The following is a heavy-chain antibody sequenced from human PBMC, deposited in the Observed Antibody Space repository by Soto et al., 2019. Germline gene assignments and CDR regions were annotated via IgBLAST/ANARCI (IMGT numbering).Heavy chain of an antibody. CDR3: ASSLQQLVLVY. D-gene: IGHD6-13*01. V-gene: IGHV1-46*01. Sequence: QMQLVQSGAEVKKPGASVKVSCKASGYTFTTYYIHWVRQAPGQGLEWMGIINPSGGTTSYAQEFQGRVTMTSDTSTSTVYMGLSSLRSDDTAVYYCASSLQQLVLVYWGQGTLATVSS. CDR1: GYTFTTYY. CDR2: INPSGGTT. J-gene: IGHJ4*02.